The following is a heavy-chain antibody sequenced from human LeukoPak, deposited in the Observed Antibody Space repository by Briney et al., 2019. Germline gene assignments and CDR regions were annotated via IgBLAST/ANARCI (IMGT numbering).Heavy chain of an antibody. D-gene: IGHD4-11*01. CDR1: GYSFTSYW. CDR2: INPSGGST. V-gene: IGHV1-46*01. CDR3: ARDLNFGKYSNYRYYYYYMDV. Sequence: GESLKISCKGSGYSFTSYWIGWVRQAPGQGLEWMGIINPSGGSTSYAQKFQGRVTMTRDTSTSTVYMELSSLRSEDTAVYYCARDLNFGKYSNYRYYYYYMDVWGKGTTVTVSS. J-gene: IGHJ6*03.